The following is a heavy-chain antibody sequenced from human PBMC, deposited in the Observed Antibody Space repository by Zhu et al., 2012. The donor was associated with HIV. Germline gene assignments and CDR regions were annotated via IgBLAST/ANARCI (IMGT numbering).Heavy chain of an antibody. CDR2: VFYSGNT. V-gene: IGHV4-39*07. CDR1: GAAISSSSYY. Sequence: QLQESGPGLVKPSETLSVMCSVSGAAISSSSYYWGWIRQPPGRGLEWIGSVFYSGNTNYNPSLKSRVSISADTSKRTLSLKLHSVTAADTAVYYCARGGGXRRPGYFNYWGQG. D-gene: IGHD3-16*01. J-gene: IGHJ4*03. CDR3: ARGGGXRRPGYFNY.